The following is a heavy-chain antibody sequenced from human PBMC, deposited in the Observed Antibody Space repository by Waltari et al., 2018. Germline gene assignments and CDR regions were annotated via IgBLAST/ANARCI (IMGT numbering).Heavy chain of an antibody. CDR1: GGSISSSSYY. V-gene: IGHV4-39*07. CDR3: ARGGAYDSSGYLPY. CDR2: IYYSGST. Sequence: QLQLQESGPGLVKPSETLSLTCTVSGGSISSSSYYWGWIRQPPGKGLEWIGSIYYSGSTYYNPSLKSRVTISVDTSKKQFSLKLSSVTAADTAVYYCARGGAYDSSGYLPYWGQGTLVTVSS. D-gene: IGHD3-22*01. J-gene: IGHJ4*02.